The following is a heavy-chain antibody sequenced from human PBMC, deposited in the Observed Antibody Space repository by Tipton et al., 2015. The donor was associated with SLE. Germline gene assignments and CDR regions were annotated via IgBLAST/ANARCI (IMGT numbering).Heavy chain of an antibody. J-gene: IGHJ4*02. V-gene: IGHV4-39*07. CDR1: GGSISSGTDY. Sequence: TLSLTCSVSGGSISSGTDYWGWIRQSPGKGLEWIGSIFYTGSTYYNPSLKSRVSFSIDTSKHQFSLKLNSVTAADTAVYYCARRHYSGPFDSWGQGTLVTVSS. CDR3: ARRHYSGPFDS. CDR2: IFYTGST. D-gene: IGHD5-12*01.